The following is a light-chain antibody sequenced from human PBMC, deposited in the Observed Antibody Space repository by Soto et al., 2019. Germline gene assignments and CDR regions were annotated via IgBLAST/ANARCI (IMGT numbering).Light chain of an antibody. CDR3: QQYDSSLYT. CDR2: GAS. J-gene: IGKJ2*01. V-gene: IGKV3-15*01. Sequence: EIVMTQSPATLSVSPGERATLSCRASQTVSINLAWYQQKPGQAPRLLIYGASTRATGIPARFSASGSGTEFTLTISRLEPEDFAVYYCQQYDSSLYTFGQGTKLEIK. CDR1: QTVSIN.